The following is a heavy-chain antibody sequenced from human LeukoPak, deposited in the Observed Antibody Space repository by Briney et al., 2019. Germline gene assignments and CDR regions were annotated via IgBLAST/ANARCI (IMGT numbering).Heavy chain of an antibody. Sequence: SETLSLTCAVYGGSFSGYYWSWIRQPPGKGLEWIGEINHSGSTNYNPSLKSRVTISVDTSKNQFSLKLSSMTAADTAVYYCARGSDYYGSGSYYNYWGQGTLVTVSS. CDR1: GGSFSGYY. CDR3: ARGSDYYGSGSYYNY. V-gene: IGHV4-34*01. J-gene: IGHJ4*02. CDR2: INHSGST. D-gene: IGHD3-10*01.